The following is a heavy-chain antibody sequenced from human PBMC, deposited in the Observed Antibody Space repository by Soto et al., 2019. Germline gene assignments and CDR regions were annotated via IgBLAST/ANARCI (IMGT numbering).Heavy chain of an antibody. CDR3: SLAALVVNTNFDS. V-gene: IGHV4-31*03. CDR1: GGSVSSSGYY. D-gene: IGHD2-15*01. Sequence: SGTLSVICTVSGGSVSSSGYYWSWIRQHPGKGLEWIGYIYNSRTTYYSSSLKSRDSISIVTSKNQLSLRLTSVTVADTSVYYCSLAALVVNTNFDSWGQGIQVTASS. CDR2: IYNSRTT. J-gene: IGHJ4*02.